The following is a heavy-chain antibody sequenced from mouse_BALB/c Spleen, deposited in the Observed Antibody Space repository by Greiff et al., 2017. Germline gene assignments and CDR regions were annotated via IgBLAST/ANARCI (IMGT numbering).Heavy chain of an antibody. CDR2: ISSGGSYT. CDR3: ARRGNDYDGAWFAY. CDR1: GFTFSSYA. Sequence: EVMLVESGGGLVKPGGSLKLSCAASGFTFSSYAMSWVRQTPEKRLEWVATISSGGSYTYYPDSVKGRFTISRDNAKNTLYLQMSSLRSEDTAMYYCARRGNDYDGAWFAYWGQGTLVTVSA. J-gene: IGHJ3*01. V-gene: IGHV5-9-1*01. D-gene: IGHD2-4*01.